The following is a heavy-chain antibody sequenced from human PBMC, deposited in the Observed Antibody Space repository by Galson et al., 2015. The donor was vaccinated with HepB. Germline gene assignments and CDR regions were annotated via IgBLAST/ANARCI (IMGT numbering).Heavy chain of an antibody. D-gene: IGHD6-19*01. CDR1: GFTFSSYW. J-gene: IGHJ4*02. CDR3: ARERITGWPCPLYDY. V-gene: IGHV3-7*03. Sequence: SLRLSCAASGFTFSSYWMGWVRQAPGKGLEWVANIKEDGSDEYYVDSVKGRFTISRDNAKNSLYLQMNSLRADDTAVYYCARERITGWPCPLYDYWGQGTLFTVSS. CDR2: IKEDGSDE.